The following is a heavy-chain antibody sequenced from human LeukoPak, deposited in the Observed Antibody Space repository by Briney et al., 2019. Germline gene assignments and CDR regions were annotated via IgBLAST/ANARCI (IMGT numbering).Heavy chain of an antibody. CDR1: CGSISTYY. V-gene: IGHV4-59*01. Sequence: ETLSLTCTVSCGSISTYYWSWVRPRSGKGLGGIGYIYYSGDTNYNPSLKSRVTILVDTTKNQFSLKLSSVTAADTAVYYCARAPYWSSTSCFYFDYWGQGTLVTVSS. D-gene: IGHD2-2*01. CDR3: ARAPYWSSTSCFYFDY. J-gene: IGHJ4*02. CDR2: IYYSGDT.